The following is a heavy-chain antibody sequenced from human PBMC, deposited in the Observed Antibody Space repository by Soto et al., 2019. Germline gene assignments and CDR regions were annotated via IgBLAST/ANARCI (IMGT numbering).Heavy chain of an antibody. J-gene: IGHJ4*02. CDR3: AREELNCGGDCFVY. V-gene: IGHV3-21*01. CDR2: ISSGSSFI. Sequence: PGGSLRLSCAASGFTFSGYSMNWVRQAPGKGLEWVSSISSGSSFIYYADSMKGRFTTFRDNAKNSLYLQMNSLRGEDTAIYYCAREELNCGGDCFVYWGQGTLVTVSS. D-gene: IGHD2-21*01. CDR1: GFTFSGYS.